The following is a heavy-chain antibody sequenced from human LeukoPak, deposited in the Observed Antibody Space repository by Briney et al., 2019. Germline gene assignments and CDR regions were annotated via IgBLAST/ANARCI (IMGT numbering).Heavy chain of an antibody. V-gene: IGHV1-18*01. CDR2: ISAYNGNT. CDR1: GYTFTSYG. D-gene: IGHD3-10*01. CDR3: ATPWRFGELGY. J-gene: IGHJ4*02. Sequence: ASVKVSCKASGYTFTSYGISWVRQAPGQGLEWMGWISAYNGNTNYAQKLQGRVTITADKSTSTAYMELSSLRSEDTAVYYCATPWRFGELGYWGQGTLVTVSS.